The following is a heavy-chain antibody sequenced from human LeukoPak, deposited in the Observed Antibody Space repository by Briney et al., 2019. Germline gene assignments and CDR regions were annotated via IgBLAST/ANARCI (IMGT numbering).Heavy chain of an antibody. D-gene: IGHD1-26*01. V-gene: IGHV4-59*01. CDR3: ARYIVSYPHDAFDI. CDR2: IYYSGST. CDR1: GGSISSYY. J-gene: IGHJ3*02. Sequence: SETLSLTCAVSGGSISSYYWSWIRQPPGKGLEWIGYIYYSGSTSYNPSLKSRVTISVDTSKKRFSLKLSAVTAADTAFYYCARYIVSYPHDAFDIWGQGTMVTVSS.